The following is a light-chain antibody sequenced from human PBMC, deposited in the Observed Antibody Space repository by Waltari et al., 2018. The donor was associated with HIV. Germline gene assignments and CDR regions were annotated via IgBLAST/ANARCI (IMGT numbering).Light chain of an antibody. CDR3: QQYNNWPYT. J-gene: IGKJ2*01. Sequence: EIVMTQSPATLSVSPGERATLSCRAGQSVSSNLAWYQQKPGQAPRLLIYGASTRATGIPARFSGSGSGTEFTLTISSRQSEDFAVYYCQQYNNWPYTFGQGTKLEIK. CDR2: GAS. CDR1: QSVSSN. V-gene: IGKV3-15*01.